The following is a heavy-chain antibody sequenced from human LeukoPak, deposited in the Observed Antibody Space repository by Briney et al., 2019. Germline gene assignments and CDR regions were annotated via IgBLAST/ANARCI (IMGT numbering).Heavy chain of an antibody. Sequence: ASVRVSCKASGGTFISYAISWVRQAPVQGLEWMGRIIPILGIANYAQKFQGRVTITADKSTSTAYIELSSLRSEDTAVYYCARDDTDYYDSSGYYPTWWGQGTLVTVSS. J-gene: IGHJ4*02. D-gene: IGHD3-22*01. V-gene: IGHV1-69*04. CDR2: IIPILGIA. CDR1: GGTFISYA. CDR3: ARDDTDYYDSSGYYPTW.